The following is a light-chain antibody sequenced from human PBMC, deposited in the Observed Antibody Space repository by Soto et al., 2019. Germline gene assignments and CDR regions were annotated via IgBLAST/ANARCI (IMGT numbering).Light chain of an antibody. CDR1: QSISDN. CDR3: QQYNNWLFT. CDR2: GAS. J-gene: IGKJ4*01. V-gene: IGKV3-15*01. Sequence: EIVMTQSPATLSVSPGERVTLSCRASQSISDNLAWYQQKPGQAPRLLIYGASTRATGFPARFSGSGSGTEFTLTISSLQSEDFAVYYCQQYNNWLFTFGGGTRVEI.